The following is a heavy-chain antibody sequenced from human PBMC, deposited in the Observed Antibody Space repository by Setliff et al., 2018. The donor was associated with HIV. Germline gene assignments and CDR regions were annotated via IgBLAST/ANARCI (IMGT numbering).Heavy chain of an antibody. CDR3: ARQTWEYYDTLTGYYRSPKNFDS. Sequence: SETLSLTCTVSGGSISSYYWSWIRQPAGKGLEWIGRIYTSGSTNYNPSLKSRVTMSVDTSKNQFFLKLSSVTAPDTAIYYCARQTWEYYDTLTGYYRSPKNFDSWGQGTLVTVSS. CDR1: GGSISSYY. CDR2: IYTSGST. D-gene: IGHD3-9*01. J-gene: IGHJ4*02. V-gene: IGHV4-4*07.